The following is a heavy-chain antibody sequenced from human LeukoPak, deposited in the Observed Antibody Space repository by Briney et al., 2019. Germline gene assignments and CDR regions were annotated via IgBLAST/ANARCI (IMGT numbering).Heavy chain of an antibody. J-gene: IGHJ4*02. CDR2: ISGSGANT. CDR3: ARVYYYDSSGSLFDY. V-gene: IGHV3-23*01. D-gene: IGHD3-22*01. CDR1: GFTFSSYA. Sequence: SGGSLRLSCAASGFTFSSYAMSWVHQAPGKGLVWVSAISGSGANTYYADSVKGRFTISRDNSKNMLYLQMNSLRAEDTAVYYCARVYYYDSSGSLFDYWGQGTLVTVSS.